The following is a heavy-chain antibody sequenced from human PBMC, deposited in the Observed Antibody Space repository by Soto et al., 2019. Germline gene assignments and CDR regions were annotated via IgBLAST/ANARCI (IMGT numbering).Heavy chain of an antibody. CDR3: ARQYSNAFDY. J-gene: IGHJ4*02. D-gene: IGHD1-26*01. CDR1: GGSISSYY. CDR2: IHFSGST. Sequence: QVQLQESGPGLVKPSETLSLTCTVSGGSISSYYWSWIRQAPGKGLEWIGYIHFSGSTKYNPSLNIRVTTAMDTSNNQFALKVTCVTAADTAVYYCARQYSNAFDYWGQGTLVTVS. V-gene: IGHV4-59*08.